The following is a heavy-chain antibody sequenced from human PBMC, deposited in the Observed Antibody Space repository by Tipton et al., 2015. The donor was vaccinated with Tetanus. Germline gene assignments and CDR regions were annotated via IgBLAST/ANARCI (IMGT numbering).Heavy chain of an antibody. CDR1: GGSFSGFY. J-gene: IGHJ1*01. D-gene: IGHD2-8*02. CDR3: AGVTAQRTELYFEH. CDR2: INHRGGT. Sequence: TLSLTCAVSGGSFSGFYWSWIRQPPGKGLEWIGEINHRGGTSYNPSLKSRATMSVDTSKNQFSLNLTSVTAADTAVYYCAGVTAQRTELYFEHWGQGTQVTVSS. V-gene: IGHV4-34*01.